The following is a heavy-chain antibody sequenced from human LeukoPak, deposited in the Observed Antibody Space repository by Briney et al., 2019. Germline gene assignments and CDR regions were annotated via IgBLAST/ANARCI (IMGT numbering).Heavy chain of an antibody. CDR1: GFTFSDYY. V-gene: IGHV3-11*01. CDR2: ISSSGSTI. D-gene: IGHD1-26*01. CDR3: ARAQVGAYYYYMDV. Sequence: GGSLRLSCAASGFTFSDYYMSWIRQAPGKGLEWVSYISSSGSTIYYADSVKGRFTISRDNAKNSLYLQMNSLRAEDTAVYYCARAQVGAYYYYMDVWGKGTTVTVSS. J-gene: IGHJ6*03.